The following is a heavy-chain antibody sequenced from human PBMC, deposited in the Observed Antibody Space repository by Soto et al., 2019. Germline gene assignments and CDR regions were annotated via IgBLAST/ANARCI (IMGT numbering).Heavy chain of an antibody. V-gene: IGHV3-11*01. CDR3: VTALNQGGFYHGFEF. D-gene: IGHD2-2*01. Sequence: QVQLVESGGGLVKPGESLRLSCDASGFTFSHYYMGWVRQAPGKGLEWLSYIFPDALSVYYADSVRERFTISRDNGRNSLYLQMSGLRAEDTAVYYCVTALNQGGFYHGFEFWGQGALVTVSS. J-gene: IGHJ4*02. CDR2: IFPDALSV. CDR1: GFTFSHYY.